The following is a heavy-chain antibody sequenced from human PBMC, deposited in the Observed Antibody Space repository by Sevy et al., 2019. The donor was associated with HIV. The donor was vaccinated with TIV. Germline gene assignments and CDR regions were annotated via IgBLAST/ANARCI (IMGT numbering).Heavy chain of an antibody. V-gene: IGHV3-21*01. J-gene: IGHJ4*02. Sequence: GGSLRLSCAASGFTFSSNTMNWVRHAPGKGLEWVSSISSRSSYIYYTDSVKGRFITSRDDAKNSLYLDMHSLRVEDTAVYYCAKNPVWDDGSSPIDYWGQGTLVTVSS. CDR2: ISSRSSYI. CDR1: GFTFSSNT. CDR3: AKNPVWDDGSSPIDY. D-gene: IGHD1-1*01.